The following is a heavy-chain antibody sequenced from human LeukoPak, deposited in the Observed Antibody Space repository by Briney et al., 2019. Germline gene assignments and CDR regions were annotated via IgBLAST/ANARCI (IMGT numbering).Heavy chain of an antibody. Sequence: ASVKVSCKASGYTFTSYGISWVRQAPGQGLEWMGWISAYNGDTHYAQNLQGRVAMTTDTSTSTAYMELRSLRSDDTAVYYCARWRGYSSGWSGPFDDWGQGTLVTVSS. CDR2: ISAYNGDT. J-gene: IGHJ4*02. CDR3: ARWRGYSSGWSGPFDD. CDR1: GYTFTSYG. D-gene: IGHD6-13*01. V-gene: IGHV1-18*01.